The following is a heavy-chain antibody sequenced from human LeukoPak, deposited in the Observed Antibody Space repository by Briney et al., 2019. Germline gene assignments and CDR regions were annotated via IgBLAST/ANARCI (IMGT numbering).Heavy chain of an antibody. J-gene: IGHJ4*02. V-gene: IGHV3-15*01. CDR2: IKSKTDGGTT. Sequence: PGGSLRLSCAASGFTFSNAWMSWVRQAPGKGLEWVGRIKSKTDGGTTDYAAPVKGRFTISRDDSKNTLYLQMNSLKTEDTAVYYCTTGPWDYYDSSGYLYWGQGTLVTVSS. D-gene: IGHD3-22*01. CDR3: TTGPWDYYDSSGYLY. CDR1: GFTFSNAW.